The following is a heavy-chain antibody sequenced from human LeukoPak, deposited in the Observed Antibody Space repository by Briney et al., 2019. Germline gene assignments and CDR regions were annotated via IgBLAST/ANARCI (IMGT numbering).Heavy chain of an antibody. CDR3: AKDREFVYSSSLDY. D-gene: IGHD6-6*01. Sequence: PGGSLRLSCAASGFTFSSYGMHWVRQAPGKGLEWVAFIRYDGSNTYYADSVKGRFTISRDNSKNTLYLQMNSLRAEDTAVYYCAKDREFVYSSSLDYWGQGTLVTVSS. V-gene: IGHV3-30*02. J-gene: IGHJ4*02. CDR2: IRYDGSNT. CDR1: GFTFSSYG.